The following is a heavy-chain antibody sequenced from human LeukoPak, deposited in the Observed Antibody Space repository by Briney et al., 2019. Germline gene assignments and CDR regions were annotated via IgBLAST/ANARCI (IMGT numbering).Heavy chain of an antibody. CDR3: ARRGAYYYDSSGYYAVDY. J-gene: IGHJ4*02. D-gene: IGHD3-22*01. CDR2: IYYSGST. V-gene: IGHV4-39*01. CDR1: GGSISSSSYY. Sequence: SETLSLTCTVSGGSISSSSYYWGWIRQPPGKGLEWIGSIYYSGSTYYNPSLKSRVTISVDTSKNQFSLKLSSVTAADTAVYYCARRGAYYYDSSGYYAVDYWGQGTLVTVSS.